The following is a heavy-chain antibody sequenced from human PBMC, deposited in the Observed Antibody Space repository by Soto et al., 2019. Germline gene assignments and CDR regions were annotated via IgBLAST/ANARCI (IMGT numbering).Heavy chain of an antibody. CDR1: GGSISSYY. Sequence: PSETLSLTCTVSGGSISSYYWSWIRQPPGKGLEWIGYIYYSGSTNYNPSLKSRVTISVDTSKNQFSLKLSSVTAADTAVYYCARGMYYDFWSGHYSPGYYYYGMDVWGQGTTVTVSS. J-gene: IGHJ6*02. CDR3: ARGMYYDFWSGHYSPGYYYYGMDV. D-gene: IGHD3-3*01. V-gene: IGHV4-59*12. CDR2: IYYSGST.